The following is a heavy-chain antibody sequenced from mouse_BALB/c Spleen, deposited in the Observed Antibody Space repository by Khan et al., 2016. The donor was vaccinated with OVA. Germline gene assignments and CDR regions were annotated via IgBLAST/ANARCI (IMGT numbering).Heavy chain of an antibody. CDR2: ISPGIVHT. J-gene: IGHJ4*01. CDR3: ARDDYFVGDAMDY. D-gene: IGHD2-4*01. V-gene: IGHV1S56*01. CDR1: AYTFPTYY. Sequence: QVPLQLPGPELVKPGASVRISCKASAYTFPTYYIHWVKQRPGQGLELIGWISPGIVHTNYNSKLMGKATLTADKYSSTAYMQLSSLTSEDSAVYFCARDDYFVGDAMDYWGQGTSVTVSS.